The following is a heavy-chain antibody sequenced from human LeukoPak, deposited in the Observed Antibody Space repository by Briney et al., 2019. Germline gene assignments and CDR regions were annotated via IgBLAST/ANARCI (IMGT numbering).Heavy chain of an antibody. J-gene: IGHJ3*02. Sequence: SVKVSCKASGGTFSSYAISWVRQAPGQGLEWMGGIIPIFGTANYAQKFQGRVTITADESTSTAYMELSSLRSEDTAVYYCARELEWAHDAFDIWGQGTMVTVSS. CDR1: GGTFSSYA. CDR3: ARELEWAHDAFDI. V-gene: IGHV1-69*13. CDR2: IIPIFGTA. D-gene: IGHD3-3*01.